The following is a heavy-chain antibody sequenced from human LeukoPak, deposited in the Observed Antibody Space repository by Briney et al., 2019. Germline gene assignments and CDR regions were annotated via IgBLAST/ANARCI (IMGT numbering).Heavy chain of an antibody. CDR2: IYYSGST. J-gene: IGHJ4*02. D-gene: IGHD4-17*01. V-gene: IGHV4-59*01. CDR3: AREYGDYLLGYYFDY. CDR1: GGSISSYY. Sequence: NPSETLSLTCTVSGGSISSYYWSWLRQPPGKGLEWIGYIYYSGSTNYNPSLKSRVTISVDTSKNQFSLKLSSVTAADTAVYYCAREYGDYLLGYYFDYWGQGTLVTVSS.